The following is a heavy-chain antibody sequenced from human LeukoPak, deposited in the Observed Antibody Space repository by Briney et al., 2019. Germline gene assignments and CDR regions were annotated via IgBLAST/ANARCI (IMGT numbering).Heavy chain of an antibody. CDR2: TYYSGST. D-gene: IGHD3-10*01. CDR3: ASSYASGSTSRRYFDG. CDR1: GGSISNYY. Sequence: SETLSLTCTVAGGSISNYYWSWIRQLPGKGLEWIGYTYYSGSTNYNTSLKSRVTISVDTSKNQFSMKLSSVTAADTAVYYCASSYASGSTSRRYFDGRGRGTLVTVSS. V-gene: IGHV4-59*01. J-gene: IGHJ2*01.